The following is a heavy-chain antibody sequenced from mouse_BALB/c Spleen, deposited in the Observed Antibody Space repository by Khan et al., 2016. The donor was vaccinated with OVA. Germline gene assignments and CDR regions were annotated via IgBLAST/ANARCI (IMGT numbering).Heavy chain of an antibody. CDR3: ARRNYFGYTFAY. CDR2: ISPGSGDT. J-gene: IGHJ3*01. V-gene: IGHV1-77*01. D-gene: IGHD1-2*01. CDR1: GYTFTDSY. Sequence: QVQLQQSGAELARPGASVKLSCTASGYTFTDSYINWVKQRTGQGLEWIGEISPGSGDTYYNERFMGKATLTADKSSSTAYMQLSSLTSEDSAVYFGARRNYFGYTFAYWGQGTLVTVSA.